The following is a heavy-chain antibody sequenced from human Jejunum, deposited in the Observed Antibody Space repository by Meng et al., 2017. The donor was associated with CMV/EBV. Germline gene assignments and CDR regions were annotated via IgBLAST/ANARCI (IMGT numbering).Heavy chain of an antibody. J-gene: IGHJ6*02. CDR1: ISSSSYY. D-gene: IGHD1-26*01. CDR2: IYYSGST. Sequence: ISSSSYYWGWIRQPPGKGLEWIGSIYYSGSTYYTPSLKSRVTISVDTSKNQFSLKLSSVTAADTAVYYCARDPWEPIYYYYGTDVWGPGTSVTVSS. CDR3: ARDPWEPIYYYYGTDV. V-gene: IGHV4-39*07.